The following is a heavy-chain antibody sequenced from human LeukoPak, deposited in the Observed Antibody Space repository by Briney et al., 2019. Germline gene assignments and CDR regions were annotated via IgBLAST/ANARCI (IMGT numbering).Heavy chain of an antibody. CDR2: INPNSGGT. Sequence: ASVKVSCKASGYTFTGFYVHWVRQAPGQGLEWMGRINPNSGGTKYAQKFQGRVTMTSDTSISTAYMELSSLRSDDTAVYYCARALWDFDYWGQGTLVTVSS. CDR3: ARALWDFDY. J-gene: IGHJ4*02. CDR1: GYTFTGFY. D-gene: IGHD1-26*01. V-gene: IGHV1-2*06.